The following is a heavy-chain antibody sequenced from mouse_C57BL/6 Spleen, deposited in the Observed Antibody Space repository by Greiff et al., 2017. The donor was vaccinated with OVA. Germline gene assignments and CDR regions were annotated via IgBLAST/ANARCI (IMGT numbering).Heavy chain of an antibody. CDR2: IDPSDSYT. J-gene: IGHJ1*03. D-gene: IGHD2-3*01. Sequence: VQLQQPGAELVMPGASVKLSCKASGYTFTSYWMHWVKQRPGQGLEWIGEIDPSDSYTNYNQKFKGKSTLTVDKSSSTAYMQLSSLTSEDSAVYYCARSGGYSLYWYFDDWGTGTTVTVSS. CDR3: ARSGGYSLYWYFDD. CDR1: GYTFTSYW. V-gene: IGHV1-69*01.